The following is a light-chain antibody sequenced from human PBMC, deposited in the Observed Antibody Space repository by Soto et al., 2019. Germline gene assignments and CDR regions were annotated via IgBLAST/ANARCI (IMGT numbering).Light chain of an antibody. Sequence: QSALTQPPSVSGSPGQSVTISCTGTSSDVGGYNYVSWYQQHPGKAPKLMIYDVSKRPSGVPDRFSGSKSGNTASLTISGLHADEEADYYCCSYSGSSIVVFGGGTKLTVL. V-gene: IGLV2-11*01. CDR3: CSYSGSSIVV. CDR2: DVS. J-gene: IGLJ2*01. CDR1: SSDVGGYNY.